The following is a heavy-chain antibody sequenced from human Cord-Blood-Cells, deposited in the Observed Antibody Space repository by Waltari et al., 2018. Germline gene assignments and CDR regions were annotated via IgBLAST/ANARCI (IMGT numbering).Heavy chain of an antibody. CDR2: IYYSGST. CDR1: GGSISRSL. CDR3: ARGYSSSWYWFDP. Sequence: QVQLQESGQGLVKPPEPMALTCPASGGSISRSLCSWIRQPPGKGLEWIGYIYYSGSTNYNPSLRSRVTISVDTSKNQFSLKLSSVTAADTAVYYCARGYSSSWYWFDPWGQGTLVTVSS. J-gene: IGHJ5*02. D-gene: IGHD6-13*01. V-gene: IGHV4-59*01.